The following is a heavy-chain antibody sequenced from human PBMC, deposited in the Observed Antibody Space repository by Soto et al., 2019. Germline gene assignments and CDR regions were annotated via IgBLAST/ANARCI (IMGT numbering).Heavy chain of an antibody. CDR1: GYTFTSYG. V-gene: IGHV1-18*01. D-gene: IGHD2-15*01. CDR2: ISAYNGNT. J-gene: IGHJ5*02. Sequence: AAVKVSCKASGYTFTSYGISWVRQAPGQGXEWMGWISAYNGNTNYAQKLQGRVTMTTDTSTSTAYMELRSLRSDDTAVYYCARVPDYCSGGSCYSGWFDPWGQGTLVTVSS. CDR3: ARVPDYCSGGSCYSGWFDP.